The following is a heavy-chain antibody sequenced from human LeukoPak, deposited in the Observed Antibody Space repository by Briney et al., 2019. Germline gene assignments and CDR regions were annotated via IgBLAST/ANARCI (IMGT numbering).Heavy chain of an antibody. CDR2: ISSSSSTI. D-gene: IGHD2-15*01. J-gene: IGHJ5*02. V-gene: IGHV3-48*04. CDR3: AKTEAWGYCSGGSCYGNWFDP. CDR1: GFTFSSYS. Sequence: GGSLRLSCAASGFTFSSYSMNWVRQAPGKGLEWVSYISSSSSTIHYADSVKGRFTISRDNAKNSLYLQMNSLRAEDTAVYYCAKTEAWGYCSGGSCYGNWFDPWGQGTLATVSS.